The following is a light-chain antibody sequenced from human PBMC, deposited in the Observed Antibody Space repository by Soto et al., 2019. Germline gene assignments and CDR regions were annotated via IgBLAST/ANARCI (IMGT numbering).Light chain of an antibody. J-gene: IGKJ4*01. Sequence: IQMTQSPSTLSAAVGDRVTXXCXLSQGISSALAWYQQKPGKAPKLLIYDASSLESGVPSRFSGSGSGTDFTLTISSLQPEDFATYYCQQFNNYPRVTFGGGTKVDIK. V-gene: IGKV1D-13*01. CDR3: QQFNNYPRVT. CDR2: DAS. CDR1: QGISSA.